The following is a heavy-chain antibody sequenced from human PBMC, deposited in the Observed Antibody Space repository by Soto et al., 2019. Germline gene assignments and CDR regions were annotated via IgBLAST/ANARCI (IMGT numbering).Heavy chain of an antibody. J-gene: IGHJ6*02. Sequence: SVKVSRKASGGTFSSYAISWVRQAPGQGLEWMGGIIPIFGTANYAQKFQGRVTITADESTSTAYMELSSLRSEDTAVYYCATGEVPAATDYYYYGMDVWGQGTTVTVSS. CDR1: GGTFSSYA. CDR3: ATGEVPAATDYYYYGMDV. V-gene: IGHV1-69*13. CDR2: IIPIFGTA. D-gene: IGHD2-2*01.